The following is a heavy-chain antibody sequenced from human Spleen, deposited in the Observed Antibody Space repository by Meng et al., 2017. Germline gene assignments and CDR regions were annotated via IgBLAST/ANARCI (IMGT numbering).Heavy chain of an antibody. V-gene: IGHV3-30*04. Sequence: GESLKISCADSGFTFSNYPIHWVRRAPGKGLEWVSVISSDGSNQWYADSVKGRFIISRDNSKNTLYLQMNSLRAEDTAVYFCANRVWGSYRFPEEDYWGQGTLVTVSS. D-gene: IGHD3-16*02. CDR3: ANRVWGSYRFPEEDY. J-gene: IGHJ4*02. CDR2: ISSDGSNQ. CDR1: GFTFSNYP.